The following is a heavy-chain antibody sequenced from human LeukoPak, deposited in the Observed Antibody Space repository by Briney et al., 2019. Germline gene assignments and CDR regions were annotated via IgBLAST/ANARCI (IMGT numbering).Heavy chain of an antibody. V-gene: IGHV3-64*01. CDR2: ISSDGQTT. Sequence: PGGSLRLSCAASGFTFSDFAMHWVRQAPGKALEYVSAISSDGQTTYYVHSVKGRVTISRDNSKNTLYLQMNSLRAEDTAVYYCASIRYCSGGSCAWGQGTLVTVSS. CDR1: GFTFSDFA. D-gene: IGHD2-15*01. J-gene: IGHJ5*02. CDR3: ASIRYCSGGSCA.